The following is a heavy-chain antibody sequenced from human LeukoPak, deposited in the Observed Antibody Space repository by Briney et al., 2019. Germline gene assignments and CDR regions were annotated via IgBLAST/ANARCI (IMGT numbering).Heavy chain of an antibody. D-gene: IGHD6-19*01. J-gene: IGHJ4*02. Sequence: ASVKVSCXASGYTFTSYYMHWVRQARGQGLEWMGIINPSGGSTSYAQKFQGRVTMTRDTSTSTVYMELSSLRSEDTAVYYCAREGSSVYDYWGQGTLVTVSS. CDR2: INPSGGST. CDR1: GYTFTSYY. CDR3: AREGSSVYDY. V-gene: IGHV1-46*03.